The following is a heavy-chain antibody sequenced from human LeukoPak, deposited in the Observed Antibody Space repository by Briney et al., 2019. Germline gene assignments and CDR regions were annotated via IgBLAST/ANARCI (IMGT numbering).Heavy chain of an antibody. CDR3: AKAVIVVAPLDY. CDR1: GFTFSSYG. V-gene: IGHV3-30*18. D-gene: IGHD3-22*01. Sequence: GGSLRLSCAASGFTFSSYGMHWVRQAPGKGPEWVAVISYDGSNKYYADSVKGRFTISRDNSKNTLYLQMNSLRAEDTAVYYCAKAVIVVAPLDYWGQGTLVTVSS. CDR2: ISYDGSNK. J-gene: IGHJ4*02.